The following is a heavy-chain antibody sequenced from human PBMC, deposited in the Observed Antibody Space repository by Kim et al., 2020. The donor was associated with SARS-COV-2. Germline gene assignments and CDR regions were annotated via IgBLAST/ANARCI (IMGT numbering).Heavy chain of an antibody. D-gene: IGHD3-3*01. J-gene: IGHJ4*02. V-gene: IGHV3-11*01. Sequence: GGSLRLSCAASGFTFSQFYMTWIRQAPGKGLEWISYITSGGGTIYYADSVKGRFTVSRDNADNFLYLQMSDLRAEDTAIYYCARGVAFTVFADHWGQGTLVSVSS. CDR1: GFTFSQFY. CDR3: ARGVAFTVFADH. CDR2: ITSGGGTI.